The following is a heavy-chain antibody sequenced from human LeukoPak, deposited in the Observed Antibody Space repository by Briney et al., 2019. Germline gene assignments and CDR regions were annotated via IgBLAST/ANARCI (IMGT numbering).Heavy chain of an antibody. D-gene: IGHD3-22*01. CDR2: ISSSSSYI. CDR3: ARVDYYDSSGYFDY. CDR1: GFTFSSYS. V-gene: IGHV3-21*01. Sequence: GGSLRLSCAASGFTFSSYSMNWVRQAPGKGLEWVSSISSSSSYIYYADSVKGRFTISRDNAKNSLYLQVNSLRAEDTAVYYCARVDYYDSSGYFDYWGQGTLVTVSS. J-gene: IGHJ4*02.